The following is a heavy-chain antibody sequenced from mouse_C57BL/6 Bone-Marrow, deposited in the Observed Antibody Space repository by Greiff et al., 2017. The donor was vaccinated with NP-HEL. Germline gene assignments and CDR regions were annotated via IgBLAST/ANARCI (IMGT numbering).Heavy chain of an antibody. CDR2: IYPRSGNT. J-gene: IGHJ4*01. CDR1: GYTFTSYG. Sequence: QVQLKQSGAELARPGASVKLSCKASGYTFTSYGISWVKQRTGQGLEWIGEIYPRSGNTYYNEKFKGKATLTADKSSSTAYMELRSLTSEDSAVYFCARGPHYAMDYWGQGTSVTVSS. CDR3: ARGPHYAMDY. V-gene: IGHV1-81*01.